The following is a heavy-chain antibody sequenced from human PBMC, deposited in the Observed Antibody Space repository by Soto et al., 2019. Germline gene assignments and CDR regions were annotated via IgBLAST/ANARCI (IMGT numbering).Heavy chain of an antibody. CDR2: IYDSGST. D-gene: IGHD4-17*01. Sequence: QVQLQESGPGLVKPSQTLSLTCTVSGDSISSDNYYWSWIRQPPGKGLEWIGYIYDSGSTYYNASLKSRVTISVDTPKNQFSLKLSSVTAADTAVYYCARVRWYGYYSYYWGQGTLVTVSS. V-gene: IGHV4-30-4*01. CDR1: GDSISSDNYY. J-gene: IGHJ4*02. CDR3: ARVRWYGYYSYY.